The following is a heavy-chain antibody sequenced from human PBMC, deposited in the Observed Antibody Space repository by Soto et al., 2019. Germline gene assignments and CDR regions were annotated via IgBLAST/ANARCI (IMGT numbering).Heavy chain of an antibody. J-gene: IGHJ4*02. Sequence: GGSLRLSCAASGFSFSTYAMSWVRQAPGKGLEWVSTISESGDSTYYADSVEGRFTISRDNSKNTLYLQMNTPRAEDTAPFYCAKSSSNWYAYYFDSWGQGTQVTVSS. D-gene: IGHD6-13*01. V-gene: IGHV3-23*01. CDR2: ISESGDST. CDR3: AKSSSNWYAYYFDS. CDR1: GFSFSTYA.